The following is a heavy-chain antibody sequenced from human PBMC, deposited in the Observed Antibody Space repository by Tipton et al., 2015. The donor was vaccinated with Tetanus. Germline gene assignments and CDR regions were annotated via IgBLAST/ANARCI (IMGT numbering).Heavy chain of an antibody. CDR3: ARAFCNYNCHGGYFDY. J-gene: IGHJ4*02. V-gene: IGHV3-23*01. CDR1: GFYFPVYA. CDR2: ISGSGDRP. Sequence: SLRLSCAASGFYFPVYAVSWVRQVPGKGLEWVSSISGSGDRPYYSDSVEGRFTISRDNSANRLFLQMNSLKADDTAVYYCARAFCNYNCHGGYFDYWGQGTLVTVSS. D-gene: IGHD2/OR15-2a*01.